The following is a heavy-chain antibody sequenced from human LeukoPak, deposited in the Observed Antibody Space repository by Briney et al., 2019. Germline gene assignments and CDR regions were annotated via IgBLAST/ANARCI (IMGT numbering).Heavy chain of an antibody. CDR3: ARGSTHGRYFDWSEGY. Sequence: GGSLRLSCAASGFTFSSYSMNWVRQAPGKGLEWVSSISSSSSYIYYADSVKGRFTISRDNAKNSLYLQMNSLRAEDTAVYYCARGSTHGRYFDWSEGYWGQGTLVTVSS. J-gene: IGHJ4*02. D-gene: IGHD3-9*01. CDR1: GFTFSSYS. CDR2: ISSSSSYI. V-gene: IGHV3-21*01.